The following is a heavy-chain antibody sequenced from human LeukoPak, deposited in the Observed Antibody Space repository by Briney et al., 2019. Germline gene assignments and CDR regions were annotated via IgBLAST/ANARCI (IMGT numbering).Heavy chain of an antibody. Sequence: SKTLSLTCTVSGGSISSGSYYWSWIRQPAGKGLEWIGRIYTSGSTNYNPSLKSRVTMSVDTSKNQFSLKLSSVTAADTAVYYCARDTYYYDSSGYWADYWGQGTLVTVSS. CDR1: GGSISSGSYY. CDR3: ARDTYYYDSSGYWADY. CDR2: IYTSGST. V-gene: IGHV4-61*02. D-gene: IGHD3-22*01. J-gene: IGHJ4*02.